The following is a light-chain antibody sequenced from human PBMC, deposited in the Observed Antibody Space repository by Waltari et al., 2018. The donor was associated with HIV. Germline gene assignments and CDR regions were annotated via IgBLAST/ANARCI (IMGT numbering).Light chain of an antibody. Sequence: QYALTQPASVSGSFGQSTTISCTGTSSDVGGYNLVSWYQYHPGKAPKLIIYEVSKRPSGVSNRFSGSKSGNTASLTVSGLQAEDEAHYYCCSYARSGIPFGGGTKLTVL. V-gene: IGLV2-23*02. CDR1: SSDVGGYNL. CDR2: EVS. CDR3: CSYARSGIP. J-gene: IGLJ2*01.